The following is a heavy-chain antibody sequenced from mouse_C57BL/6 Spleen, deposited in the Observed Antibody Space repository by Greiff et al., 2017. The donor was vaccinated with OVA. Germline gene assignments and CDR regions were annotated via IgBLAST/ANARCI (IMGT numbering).Heavy chain of an antibody. CDR3: ARHDTGTAAWFAY. Sequence: EVKLVESGGDLVKPGGSLKLSCAASGFTFSSYGMSWVRQTPDKRLEWVATISSGGSYTYYPDSVKGRFTISRDNAKNTLYLQMSSLKSEDTAMYYCARHDTGTAAWFAYWGQGTLVTVSA. CDR1: GFTFSSYG. CDR2: ISSGGSYT. V-gene: IGHV5-6*01. D-gene: IGHD4-1*01. J-gene: IGHJ3*01.